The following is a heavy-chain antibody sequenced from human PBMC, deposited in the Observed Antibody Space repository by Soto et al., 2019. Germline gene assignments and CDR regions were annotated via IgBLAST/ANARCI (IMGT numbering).Heavy chain of an antibody. V-gene: IGHV3-23*01. J-gene: IGHJ4*02. Sequence: PGGSLRLSCAASGFTFSSYAMSWVRQAPGKGLERVSAISGSGGSTYYADSVKGRFTISRGNSKNTLYLQMNSLGAEDTAVYYCAKDLSPLRYFDWLWPRAFDYWGQGTLVTVSS. CDR3: AKDLSPLRYFDWLWPRAFDY. CDR1: GFTFSSYA. CDR2: ISGSGGST. D-gene: IGHD3-9*01.